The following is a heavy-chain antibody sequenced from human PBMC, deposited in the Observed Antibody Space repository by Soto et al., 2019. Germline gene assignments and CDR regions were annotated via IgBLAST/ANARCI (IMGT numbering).Heavy chain of an antibody. V-gene: IGHV3-23*01. CDR2: ISFSGGST. D-gene: IGHD1-26*01. J-gene: IGHJ3*02. Sequence: GGSLRLSCAASGFTFSTYAMSWVRQGPGKGLEWVAAISFSGGSTFYADSVKGRFTISRDNAKNSLYLQMNSLRAEDTAVYYCARGRWELLSPDDAFDIWGQGTMVTVSS. CDR3: ARGRWELLSPDDAFDI. CDR1: GFTFSTYA.